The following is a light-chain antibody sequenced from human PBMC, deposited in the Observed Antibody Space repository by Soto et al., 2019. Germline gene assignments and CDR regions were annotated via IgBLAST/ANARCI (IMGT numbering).Light chain of an antibody. V-gene: IGLV2-14*01. J-gene: IGLJ2*01. CDR2: DVS. Sequence: QSALTQPASVSGSPGQSITISCTGTSSDVGGYNYVSWYQQHPGKAPKLMIYDVSNRPSGVSNRFSGFKSGNTASLTISGLQAEDEADYYCNSYTSSSTLVVFGGGTKVTVL. CDR3: NSYTSSSTLVV. CDR1: SSDVGGYNY.